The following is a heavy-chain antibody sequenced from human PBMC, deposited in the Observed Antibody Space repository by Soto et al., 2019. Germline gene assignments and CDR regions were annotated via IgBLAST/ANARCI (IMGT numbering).Heavy chain of an antibody. Sequence: PGGSLRLSCAASGFTFSSHTMNWVRQAPGKGLEWISYITSTSSTKNYADSVKGRFTISRDNANNSLYLQMKSLRDEETAVYYCAPRLTMVRGPYYYYAMDVWGQGTTVTVSS. D-gene: IGHD3-10*01. J-gene: IGHJ6*02. CDR3: APRLTMVRGPYYYYAMDV. V-gene: IGHV3-48*02. CDR2: ITSTSSTK. CDR1: GFTFSSHT.